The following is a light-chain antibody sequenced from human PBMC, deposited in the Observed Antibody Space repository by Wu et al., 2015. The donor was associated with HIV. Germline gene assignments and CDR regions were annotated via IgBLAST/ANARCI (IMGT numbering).Light chain of an antibody. CDR2: GAS. Sequence: EIVLTQSPGTLSLSPGERATLSCRASQSISAGYLTWYQQKPGQAPRLLIYGASTRATGIPARFSGSGSGTEFTLTISSMQSEDFAVYYCQQYNNWPPMYTFGQGTKLEIK. V-gene: IGKV3-15*01. J-gene: IGKJ2*01. CDR3: QQYNNWPPMYT. CDR1: QSISAGY.